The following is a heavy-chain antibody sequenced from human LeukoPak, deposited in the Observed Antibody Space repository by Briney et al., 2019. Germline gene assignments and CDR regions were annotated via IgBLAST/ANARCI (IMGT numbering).Heavy chain of an antibody. CDR3: AREQQLGAFDI. D-gene: IGHD6-13*01. V-gene: IGHV1-8*01. CDR2: MNPNSGNT. Sequence: ASVKVSCKASGYTFTSYDINWVRQATGQGLEWMGWMNPNSGNTGYAQKFQGRVTMTRDTSTSTVYMELSSLRSEDTAVYYCAREQQLGAFDIWGQGTMVTVSS. J-gene: IGHJ3*02. CDR1: GYTFTSYD.